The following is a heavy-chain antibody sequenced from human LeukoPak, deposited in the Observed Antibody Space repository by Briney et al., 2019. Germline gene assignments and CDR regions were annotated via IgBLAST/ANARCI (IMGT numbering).Heavy chain of an antibody. V-gene: IGHV3-30*04. CDR3: ARDGEYCSGGSCPPFTYYYYYYMDV. CDR1: GFTFSSYA. CDR2: ISYDGSNK. D-gene: IGHD2-15*01. Sequence: GGSLRLSCAASGFTFSSYAMHWVRQAPGKGLEWVAVISYDGSNKYYADSVKGRFTISRDNSKNTLYLQMNSLRAEDTAVYYCARDGEYCSGGSCPPFTYYYYYYMDVWGKGTTVTVSS. J-gene: IGHJ6*03.